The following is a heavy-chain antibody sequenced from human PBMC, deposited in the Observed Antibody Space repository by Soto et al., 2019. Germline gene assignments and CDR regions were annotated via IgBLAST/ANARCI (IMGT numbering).Heavy chain of an antibody. V-gene: IGHV3-23*01. J-gene: IGHJ4*02. CDR1: GFTFSSYA. CDR3: AKWPTYYDFWSGYFFDY. D-gene: IGHD3-3*01. Sequence: PGGSLRLSCAASGFTFSSYAMSWVRQAPGKGLEWVSAISGSGGSTYYADSVKGRFTISRDNSKNTLYLQMNSLRAEDTAVYYCAKWPTYYDFWSGYFFDYWGQGTLVTVSS. CDR2: ISGSGGST.